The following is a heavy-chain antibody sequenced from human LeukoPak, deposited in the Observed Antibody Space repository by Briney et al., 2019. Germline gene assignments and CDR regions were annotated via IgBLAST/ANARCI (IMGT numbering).Heavy chain of an antibody. CDR1: GGSSSGYY. V-gene: IGHV4-4*08. Sequence: PSETLSLTCAVYGGSSSGYYWSWIRQPPGKGLEWIGYVYTDGSTKYNPSLKSRVTISLDTSKNQLSLKLSSVTAADTAVYYCARRQIYFDYWGQGTLVTVSS. J-gene: IGHJ4*02. CDR2: VYTDGST. CDR3: ARRQIYFDY.